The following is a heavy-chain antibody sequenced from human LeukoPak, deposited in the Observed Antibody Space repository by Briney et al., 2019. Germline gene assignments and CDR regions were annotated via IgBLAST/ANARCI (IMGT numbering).Heavy chain of an antibody. J-gene: IGHJ4*02. V-gene: IGHV3-66*02. CDR3: ARDRQLEAYFDC. CDR1: GFTVSSNY. Sequence: GGSLRLSCAASGFTVSSNYMSWVRQAPGKGLEWVSVIYSGGSTYYADSVKGRFTISRDNSKNTLYLQMNSLRAEDTAVYYCARDRQLEAYFDCWGPGTLVTVSS. D-gene: IGHD6-6*01. CDR2: IYSGGST.